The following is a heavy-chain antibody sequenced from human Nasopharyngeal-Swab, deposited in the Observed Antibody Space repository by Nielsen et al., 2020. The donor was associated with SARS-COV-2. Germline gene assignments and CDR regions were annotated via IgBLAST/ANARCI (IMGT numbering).Heavy chain of an antibody. Sequence: GESLKISCAASGFSFSSYGLHWVRQAPGKGLEWVAVISYDGNTKYYADSVKGRFTISRDNSKNTLYLQMNSLRAEDTAVYYCAKEAMVVTGWIDYWGQGTLVTVSS. J-gene: IGHJ4*02. CDR1: GFSFSSYG. CDR3: AKEAMVVTGWIDY. CDR2: ISYDGNTK. D-gene: IGHD4-23*01. V-gene: IGHV3-30*18.